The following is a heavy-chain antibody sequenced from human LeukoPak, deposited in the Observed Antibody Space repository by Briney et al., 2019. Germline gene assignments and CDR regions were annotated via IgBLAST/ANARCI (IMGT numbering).Heavy chain of an antibody. CDR3: ARLPYYYDSSGYYYFSFDY. D-gene: IGHD3-22*01. Sequence: SETLSLTCAVYGGSFSGYYWSWIRQPPGKGLEWIGEINHSGSTNYNPSLKSRVTISVDTSKNQFSLKLSSATAADTAVYYCARLPYYYDSSGYYYFSFDYWGQGTLVTVSS. CDR1: GGSFSGYY. J-gene: IGHJ4*02. CDR2: INHSGST. V-gene: IGHV4-34*01.